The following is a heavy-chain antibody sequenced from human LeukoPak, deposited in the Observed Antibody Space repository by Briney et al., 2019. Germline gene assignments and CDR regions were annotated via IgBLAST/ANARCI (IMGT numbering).Heavy chain of an antibody. CDR3: ARASGSYGSGSYYYYGMDV. Sequence: SETLSLTCAVSGYSISSGYYWGWIRQPPGEGLEWIGSIFHSGSTYYNPSLKSRVNMSVDTSKNQISLKLSSVTAADTAVYYCARASGSYGSGSYYYYGMDVWGKGTTVTVSS. D-gene: IGHD3-10*01. J-gene: IGHJ6*04. CDR1: GYSISSGYY. CDR2: IFHSGST. V-gene: IGHV4-38-2*01.